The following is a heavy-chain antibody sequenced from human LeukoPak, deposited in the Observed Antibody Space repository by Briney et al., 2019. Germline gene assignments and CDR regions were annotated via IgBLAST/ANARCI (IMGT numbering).Heavy chain of an antibody. CDR2: ISYDGSNK. Sequence: PGGSLRLSCAASGFTVSSNYMYWVRQAPGKGLEWVAVISYDGSNKYYADSVKGRFTISRDNSKNTLYLQMNSLRAEDTAVYYCAKGRELYYFDYWGQGTLVTVSS. V-gene: IGHV3-30*18. CDR3: AKGRELYYFDY. CDR1: GFTVSSNY. D-gene: IGHD1-26*01. J-gene: IGHJ4*02.